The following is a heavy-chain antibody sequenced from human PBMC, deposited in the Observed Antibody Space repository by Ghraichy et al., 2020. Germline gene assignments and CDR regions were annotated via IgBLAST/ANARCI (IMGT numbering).Heavy chain of an antibody. CDR1: EFSFKTLE. CDR2: ISTTGDTI. V-gene: IGHV3-48*03. CDR3: ARVLWGAGEFPGAFAV. J-gene: IGHJ3*01. Sequence: GGSLRLSCAASEFSFKTLEMNWVRQAPGKGLEWVSYISTTGDTIYYADSVKGRFTISRDNADNSLYLQMNSLRVEDTAIYYCARVLWGAGEFPGAFAVWGQGAVVTVSS. D-gene: IGHD3-16*01.